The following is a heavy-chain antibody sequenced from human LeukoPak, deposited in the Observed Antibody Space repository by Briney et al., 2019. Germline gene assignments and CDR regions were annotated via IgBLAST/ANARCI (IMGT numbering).Heavy chain of an antibody. V-gene: IGHV4-30-4*08. CDR1: GGSISSGDYY. J-gene: IGHJ6*03. CDR3: ARDRSPMDV. Sequence: SQTLSLTCTVSGGSISSGDYYWSWIRQPPGKGLEWIGYIYYSGSTYYNPSLKSRVTISVDTSKNPFSLKLSSVLAAHTGVFFCARDRSPMDVWGKGTTVTVSS. CDR2: IYYSGST.